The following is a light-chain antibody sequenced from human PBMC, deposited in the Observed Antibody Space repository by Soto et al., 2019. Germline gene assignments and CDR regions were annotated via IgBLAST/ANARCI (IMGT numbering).Light chain of an antibody. J-gene: IGLJ1*01. CDR3: AAWDDSLNGYV. CDR1: SSNIGNNP. CDR2: YDD. Sequence: QSVLTQPPSVSEAPRQRVTISCSGTSSNIGNNPVNWYQQLPGKAPKLLIYYDDLMPSGVSDRFSGSKSGTSASLAISGLQSEDEADYYCAAWDDSLNGYVFGTGTKLTVL. V-gene: IGLV1-36*01.